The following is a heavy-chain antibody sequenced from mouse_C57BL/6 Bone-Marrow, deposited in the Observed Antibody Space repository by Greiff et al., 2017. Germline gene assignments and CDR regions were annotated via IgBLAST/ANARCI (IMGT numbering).Heavy chain of an antibody. V-gene: IGHV1-69*01. J-gene: IGHJ3*01. CDR2: IDPSDSYT. CDR3: ARDGYDGAWFAY. D-gene: IGHD2-2*01. CDR1: GYTFTSYW. Sequence: VQLQQPGAELVMPGASVKLSCKASGYTFTSYWMHWVKQRPGQGLEWIGEIDPSDSYTNYNQKFKGKSTLTVDKSSRTAYMQLSSLTSEDSAVYYCARDGYDGAWFAYWGQGTLVTVSA.